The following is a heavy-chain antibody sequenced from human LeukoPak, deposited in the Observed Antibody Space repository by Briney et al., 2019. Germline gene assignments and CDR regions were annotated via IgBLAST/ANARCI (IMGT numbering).Heavy chain of an antibody. J-gene: IGHJ4*02. Sequence: WIRQPXGXXLXYIGYIYYSGTTNYNPSLKSRVTISVDTSKNQFSLKLSSVTAADTAVYYCARAQYSSGWYSYWGQGTLVTVSS. CDR3: ARAQYSSGWYSY. D-gene: IGHD6-19*01. CDR2: IYYSGTT. V-gene: IGHV4-59*01.